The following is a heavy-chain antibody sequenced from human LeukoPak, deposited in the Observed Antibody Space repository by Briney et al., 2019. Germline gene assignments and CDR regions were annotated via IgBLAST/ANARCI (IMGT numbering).Heavy chain of an antibody. CDR2: IIPIFGTA. D-gene: IGHD1-7*01. J-gene: IGHJ5*02. CDR3: ARWQVIGTIYGYNWFDP. V-gene: IGHV1-69*01. CDR1: GGTFSSYA. Sequence: SVKVSCKASGGTFSSYAISWVRQAPGQGLEWMGGIIPIFGTASYAQKFQGRVTITADESTSTAYMELSSLRSEDTAVYYCARWQVIGTIYGYNWFDPWGQGTLVTVSS.